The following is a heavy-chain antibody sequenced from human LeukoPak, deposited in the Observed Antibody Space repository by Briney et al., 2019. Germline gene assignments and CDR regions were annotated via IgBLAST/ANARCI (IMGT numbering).Heavy chain of an antibody. J-gene: IGHJ6*02. D-gene: IGHD5-24*01. V-gene: IGHV6-1*01. Sequence: SQTLSLTRAISGDSVSSNSAAWNWIRQSPSRGLEWLGRTYYRSKWYNDYAVSVKSRITINPDTSKNQFSLQLNSVTPEDTAVYYCARESPDRWAVGHYYYYGMDVWGQGTTVTVSS. CDR3: ARESPDRWAVGHYYYYGMDV. CDR2: TYYRSKWYN. CDR1: GDSVSSNSAA.